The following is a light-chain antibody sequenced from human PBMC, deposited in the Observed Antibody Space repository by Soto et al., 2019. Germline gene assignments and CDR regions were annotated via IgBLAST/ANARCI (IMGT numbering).Light chain of an antibody. CDR2: SAS. CDR1: QDISND. J-gene: IGKJ4*01. CDR3: QKYNSPSST. V-gene: IGKV1-27*01. Sequence: DIQLTQSPASLSASVGDTITITCRASQDISNDVAWYQQKPGKPPNLLISSASSLESGVPPRFRGSGYATPFTHTSTKLHPGDFATYYCQKYNSPSSTFGGGTKVEI.